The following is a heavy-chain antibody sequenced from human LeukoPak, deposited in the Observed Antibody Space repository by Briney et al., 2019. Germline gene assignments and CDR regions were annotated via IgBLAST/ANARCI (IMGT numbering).Heavy chain of an antibody. CDR2: ISSSSSYI. CDR1: GFIFSNYE. D-gene: IGHD3-3*02. CDR3: AREGPFTYFDY. J-gene: IGHJ4*02. V-gene: IGHV3-21*01. Sequence: GSLRLSCAASGFIFSNYEMNWVRQAPGKGLEWVSSISSSSSYIYYADSVKGRFTISRDNAKNSLYLQMNSLRAEDTAVYYCAREGPFTYFDYWGQGTLVTVSS.